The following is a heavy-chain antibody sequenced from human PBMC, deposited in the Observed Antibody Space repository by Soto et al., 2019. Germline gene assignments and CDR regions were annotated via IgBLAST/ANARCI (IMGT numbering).Heavy chain of an antibody. CDR3: ARGTGLTIFGVVTPDY. CDR1: GGSISSYY. J-gene: IGHJ4*02. CDR2: IYYSGST. Sequence: PSETLSLTCTVSGGSISSYYLSWIRQPPGKGLEWIGYIYYSGSTNYNPSLKSRVTISVDTSKNQFSLKLSSVTAADTAVYYCARGTGLTIFGVVTPDYWGQGTLVTVYS. V-gene: IGHV4-59*01. D-gene: IGHD3-3*01.